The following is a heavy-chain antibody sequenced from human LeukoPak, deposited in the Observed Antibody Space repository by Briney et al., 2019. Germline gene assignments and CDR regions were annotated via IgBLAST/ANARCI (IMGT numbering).Heavy chain of an antibody. J-gene: IGHJ4*02. CDR1: GFTFSSYW. CDR2: IKQDGSEK. CDR3: ASKGRYYDILTGYGGYYFDY. V-gene: IGHV3-7*05. Sequence: PGGSLRLSCAASGFTFSSYWMSWVRQAPGKGLEWVANIKQDGSEKYYVDSVKGRLTISRDNDKISLYQQMNSLRAEETAVYYCASKGRYYDILTGYGGYYFDYWGQGTLVTVSS. D-gene: IGHD3-9*01.